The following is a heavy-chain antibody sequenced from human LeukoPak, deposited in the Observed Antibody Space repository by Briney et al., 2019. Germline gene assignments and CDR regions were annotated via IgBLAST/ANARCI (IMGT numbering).Heavy chain of an antibody. CDR2: IKQDGSEK. J-gene: IGHJ4*02. V-gene: IGHV3-7*01. D-gene: IGHD3-16*01. Sequence: GGSLRLSCAASGFTFSSHWMSWVRQAPGKGLEWVANIKQDGSEKYFVDSVEGRFTISRDNAKNSLYLQMNSLRAEDTAVYYCARGGGPFDYWGQGTLVTVSS. CDR1: GFTFSSHW. CDR3: ARGGGPFDY.